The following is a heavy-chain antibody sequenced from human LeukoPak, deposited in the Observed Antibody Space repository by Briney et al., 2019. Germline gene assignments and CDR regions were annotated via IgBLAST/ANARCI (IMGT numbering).Heavy chain of an antibody. J-gene: IGHJ6*03. Sequence: GASVKVSCKASGYTFTSYGISWVRQAPGQGLEWMGWISGNNGNTNYAQNVQGRVTMTTDTSTSTAYMELRSLRSDDTAVYYCARCPAAPGGYYYYMDVWGKGTTVTVSS. D-gene: IGHD2-15*01. CDR2: ISGNNGNT. CDR3: ARCPAAPGGYYYYMDV. CDR1: GYTFTSYG. V-gene: IGHV1-18*01.